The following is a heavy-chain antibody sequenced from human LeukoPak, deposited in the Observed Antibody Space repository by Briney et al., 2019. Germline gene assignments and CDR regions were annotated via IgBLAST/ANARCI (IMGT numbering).Heavy chain of an antibody. D-gene: IGHD4-17*01. CDR3: ARADDYGDLDY. Sequence: PGRSLRLSCAASGFTFSSYAMHWVRQAPGKGLEWVAVISYDGSNKYYADSVEGRFTISRDNSKNTLYLQMNSLRAEDTAVYYCARADDYGDLDYWGQGTLVTVSS. J-gene: IGHJ4*02. CDR1: GFTFSSYA. V-gene: IGHV3-30*04. CDR2: ISYDGSNK.